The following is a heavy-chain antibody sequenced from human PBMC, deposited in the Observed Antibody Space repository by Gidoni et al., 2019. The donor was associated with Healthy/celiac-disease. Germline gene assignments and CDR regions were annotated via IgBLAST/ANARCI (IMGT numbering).Heavy chain of an antibody. CDR2: ISSSGSTI. V-gene: IGHV3-11*01. CDR3: ARGGYGDVFDY. D-gene: IGHD4-17*01. J-gene: IGHJ4*02. Sequence: QVQLLESGGGLVQPGGSLRLSCAASGFTFSHYYMSWLRQDPGKGLEWGSYISSSGSTIYYADSVKGRFTISRDNAKNSLYLKMSSLRAEDTAVYYCARGGYGDVFDYWGQGTLVTVSS. CDR1: GFTFSHYY.